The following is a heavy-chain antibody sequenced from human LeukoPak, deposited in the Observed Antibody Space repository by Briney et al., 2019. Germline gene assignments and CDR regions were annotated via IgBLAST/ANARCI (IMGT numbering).Heavy chain of an antibody. CDR2: INPSGGST. D-gene: IGHD6-13*01. CDR3: ARDGIAAAGMYYYYYMDV. Sequence: ASVKVSCKASGYTFTGYYMHWVRQAPGQGLEWMGIINPSGGSTSYAQKFQGRVTMTRDTSTSTVYMELSSLRSEDTAVYYCARDGIAAAGMYYYYYMDVWGKGTTVTVSS. V-gene: IGHV1-46*03. J-gene: IGHJ6*03. CDR1: GYTFTGYY.